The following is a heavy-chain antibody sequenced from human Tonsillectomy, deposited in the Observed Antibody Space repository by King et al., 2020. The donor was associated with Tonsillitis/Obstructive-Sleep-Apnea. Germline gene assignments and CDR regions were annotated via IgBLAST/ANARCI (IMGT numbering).Heavy chain of an antibody. V-gene: IGHV4-59*01. CDR3: ARDMVLEAGGDAFDI. CDR2: TYYSGST. Sequence: QLQESGPGLVKPSETLSLTCTVSGGSISSYYWSWIRQPPGKGLEWIGYTYYSGSTNYNPSLQSRVTISVDTSKNQFSLNLSSVTAADTAVYYCARDMVLEAGGDAFDIWGQGTMVTVSS. J-gene: IGHJ3*02. D-gene: IGHD2-8*01. CDR1: GGSISSYY.